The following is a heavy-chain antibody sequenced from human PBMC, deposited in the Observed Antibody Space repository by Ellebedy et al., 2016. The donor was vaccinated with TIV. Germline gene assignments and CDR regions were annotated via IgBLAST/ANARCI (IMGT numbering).Heavy chain of an antibody. J-gene: IGHJ3*02. CDR2: INQDGDKN. CDR3: ARDGSLWFGGDRLRAFDI. CDR1: GFTFDTFW. V-gene: IGHV3-7*03. D-gene: IGHD3-10*01. Sequence: GESLKISCAASGFTFDTFWMTWVRQAPGKGLEWVANINQDGDKNYYLDSLKGRFTISRDNTKNSLYLQMNSLKAEDTAVYYCARDGSLWFGGDRLRAFDIWGQGTMVTVSS.